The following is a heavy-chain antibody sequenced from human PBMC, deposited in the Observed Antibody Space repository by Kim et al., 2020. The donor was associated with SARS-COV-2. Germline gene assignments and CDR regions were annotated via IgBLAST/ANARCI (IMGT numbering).Heavy chain of an antibody. J-gene: IGHJ2*01. CDR2: ITHSGNT. CDR3: AYGATHPGDSNGWY. D-gene: IGHD6-19*01. CDR1: GGTLSGNY. Sequence: SETLSLTCAVNGGTLSGNYWNWIRQPPGKGLEWIGEITHSGNTSTNTSLKRRVTILIDTTRNQFTMKLSSLTAADTAIYYCAYGATHPGDSNGWY. V-gene: IGHV4-34*08.